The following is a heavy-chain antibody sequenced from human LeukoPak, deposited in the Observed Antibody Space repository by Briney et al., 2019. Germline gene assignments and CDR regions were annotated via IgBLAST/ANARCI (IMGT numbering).Heavy chain of an antibody. CDR3: ARDHSSGYSPTDSFDY. J-gene: IGHJ4*02. D-gene: IGHD3-22*01. CDR1: GFTFSSYA. CDR2: ISGSGGST. Sequence: PGGSLRLSCAASGFTFSSYAMSWVRQAPGKGLEWVSAISGSGGSTYYADSVKGRFTISRDNSKNTLYLQMNSLRAEDTAVYYCARDHSSGYSPTDSFDYWGQGTLVTVSS. V-gene: IGHV3-23*01.